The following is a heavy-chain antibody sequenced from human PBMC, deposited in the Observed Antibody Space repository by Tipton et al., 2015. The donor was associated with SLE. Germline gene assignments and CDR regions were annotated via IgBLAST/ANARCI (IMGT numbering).Heavy chain of an antibody. CDR2: IYHSGST. D-gene: IGHD6-19*01. CDR1: GFTFSSYSM. Sequence: SLRLSCAASGFTFSSYSMNWVRQPPGKGLEWIGEIYHSGSTNYNPSLKSRVTISVDKSKNQFSLKLSSVTAADTAVYYCARGGAVAGTFDYWGQGTLVTVSS. J-gene: IGHJ4*02. V-gene: IGHV4-4*02. CDR3: ARGGAVAGTFDY.